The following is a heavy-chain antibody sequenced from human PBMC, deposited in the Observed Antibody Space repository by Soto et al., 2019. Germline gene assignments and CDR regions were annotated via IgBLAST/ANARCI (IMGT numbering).Heavy chain of an antibody. V-gene: IGHV1-2*02. Sequence: QVQLVQSGAEVKKPGASLKVSCKASGYTFTGKYMHWVRQAPGQGLEWMGWLNPNSGGTNYAQRFQCRVTMTRDTSISPAYMELSRLRSDDTAVYYCARSPPGDSKTNWFDPWGQGTLVTVSS. J-gene: IGHJ5*02. CDR3: ARSPPGDSKTNWFDP. CDR1: GYTFTGKY. D-gene: IGHD4-4*01. CDR2: LNPNSGGT.